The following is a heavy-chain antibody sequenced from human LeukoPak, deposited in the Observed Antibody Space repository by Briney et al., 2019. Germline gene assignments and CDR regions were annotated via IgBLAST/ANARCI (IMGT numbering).Heavy chain of an antibody. D-gene: IGHD4-17*01. Sequence: SQTLSLTCTVSGGSISSGGCYWSWIRQHPGKGLEWIGYIYYSGSTYYNPSLKSRVTISVDTSKNQFSLKLSSVTAADTAVHYCARGYDYGDPYYFDYWGQGTLVTVSS. J-gene: IGHJ4*02. CDR1: GGSISSGGCY. V-gene: IGHV4-31*03. CDR2: IYYSGST. CDR3: ARGYDYGDPYYFDY.